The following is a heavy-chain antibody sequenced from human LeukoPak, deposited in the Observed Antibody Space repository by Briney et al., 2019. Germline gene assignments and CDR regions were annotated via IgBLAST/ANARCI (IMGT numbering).Heavy chain of an antibody. J-gene: IGHJ3*02. D-gene: IGHD3-3*01. CDR2: IVVGSGNT. CDR3: AADPVLYYDFWSPMRGAFDI. Sequence: ASVKVSCKASGFTFTSSAVQWVRQARGQRLEWIGWIVVGSGNTNYAQKFQERVTITRDMSTSTAYMELSSLRSEDTAVYYCAADPVLYYDFWSPMRGAFDIWGQGTMVTVSS. V-gene: IGHV1-58*01. CDR1: GFTFTSSA.